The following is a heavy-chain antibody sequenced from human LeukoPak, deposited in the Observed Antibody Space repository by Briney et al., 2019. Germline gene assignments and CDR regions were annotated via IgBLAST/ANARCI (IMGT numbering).Heavy chain of an antibody. CDR2: INHSGST. Sequence: PSETLSLTCTVSGGSISGYYWSWIRQPPGKGLEWIGEINHSGSTNYNPSLKSRVTISVDTSKNQFSLKLSSVTAADTAVYYCAIFIAVAGTRHFDYWGQGTLVTVSS. CDR1: GGSISGYY. V-gene: IGHV4-34*01. CDR3: AIFIAVAGTRHFDY. D-gene: IGHD6-19*01. J-gene: IGHJ4*02.